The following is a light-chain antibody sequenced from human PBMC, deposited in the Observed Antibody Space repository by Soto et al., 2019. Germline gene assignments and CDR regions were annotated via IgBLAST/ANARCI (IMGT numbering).Light chain of an antibody. CDR1: SSDVGSYNL. CDR2: EVS. J-gene: IGLJ1*01. CDR3: SSFTSGSTL. V-gene: IGLV2-14*02. Sequence: QSALTQPASVSGSPGQSITISCTGTSSDVGSYNLVSWYQQHPGKAPKLMIYEVSNRPSGVSNRFSGSKSGNTASLTISGLQAEDEADYYCSSFTSGSTLFGTGTKVTVL.